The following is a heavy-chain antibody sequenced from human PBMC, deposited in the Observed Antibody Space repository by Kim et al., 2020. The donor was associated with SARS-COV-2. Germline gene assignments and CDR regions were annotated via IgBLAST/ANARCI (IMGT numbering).Heavy chain of an antibody. CDR1: GYTFTSYG. D-gene: IGHD2-21*02. J-gene: IGHJ4*02. CDR3: ARDFSVEVVTAIIDY. Sequence: ASVKVSCKASGYTFTSYGISWVRQAPGQGLEWMGWISAYNGNTNYAQKLQGRVTMTTDTSTSTAYMELRSLRSDDTAVYYCARDFSVEVVTAIIDYWGQGTLVTVSS. CDR2: ISAYNGNT. V-gene: IGHV1-18*01.